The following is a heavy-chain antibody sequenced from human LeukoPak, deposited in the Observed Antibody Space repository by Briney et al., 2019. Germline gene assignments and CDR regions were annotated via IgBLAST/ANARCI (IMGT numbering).Heavy chain of an antibody. CDR1: GFTFSSCW. D-gene: IGHD1-26*01. J-gene: IGHJ4*02. Sequence: GGSLRLSCAASGFTFSSCWIHWVRQAPGKGLVWVSRINTDGSTTTYADSVKGRFTISRDNAKNTLYLQMNSLRAEDTAVYYCARFRYSGSYYFDYWAQGTLVTVSS. V-gene: IGHV3-74*01. CDR2: INTDGSTT. CDR3: ARFRYSGSYYFDY.